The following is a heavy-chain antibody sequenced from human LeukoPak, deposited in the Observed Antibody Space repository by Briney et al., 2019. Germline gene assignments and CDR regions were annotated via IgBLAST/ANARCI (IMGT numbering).Heavy chain of an antibody. D-gene: IGHD5-18*01. CDR3: AKDFFRNSYGYCASDI. Sequence: PGRSLRLSCAASGFTFSSYAMHWVRQAPGKGLEWVTVISYDGSNKDYADSVKGRFTISRDTSKNTLYLQMNSLRAEDTAVYYCAKDFFRNSYGYCASDIWGQGTMVTVSS. CDR1: GFTFSSYA. CDR2: ISYDGSNK. V-gene: IGHV3-30*18. J-gene: IGHJ3*02.